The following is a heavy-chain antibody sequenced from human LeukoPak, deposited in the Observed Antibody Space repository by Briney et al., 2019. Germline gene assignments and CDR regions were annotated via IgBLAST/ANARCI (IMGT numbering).Heavy chain of an antibody. Sequence: GGSLRLSCLGSGFTFSTYWMSWVRQAPGNGLEWVANIMQDGSEKNYVDSVKGRFTISRDNARNSLYLQMSSLGAEDTAVYYCAREVYSSSRPADAFDIWGQGTVVTVSS. D-gene: IGHD6-13*01. CDR3: AREVYSSSRPADAFDI. CDR2: IMQDGSEK. V-gene: IGHV3-7*01. J-gene: IGHJ3*02. CDR1: GFTFSTYW.